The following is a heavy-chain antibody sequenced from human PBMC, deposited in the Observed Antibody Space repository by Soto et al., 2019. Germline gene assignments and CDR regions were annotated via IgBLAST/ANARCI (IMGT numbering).Heavy chain of an antibody. CDR2: IYYRGNN. Sequence: QLQLQESGPGLVKPSETLSLTCSVSGDSINSDNYYWGWIRQPPGKGLEWIGSIYYRGNNYYNPSLKHRVTISLDKSKSQFSLRLNAVTAADSAVYFCARLEGLATISYYFDYWGQGTLVTVSS. D-gene: IGHD3-9*01. CDR3: ARLEGLATISYYFDY. J-gene: IGHJ4*02. V-gene: IGHV4-39*01. CDR1: GDSINSDNYY.